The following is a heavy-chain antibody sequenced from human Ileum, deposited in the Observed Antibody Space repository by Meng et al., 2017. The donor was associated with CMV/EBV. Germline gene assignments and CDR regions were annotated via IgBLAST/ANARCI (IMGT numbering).Heavy chain of an antibody. CDR3: ARDSDFWTTSRFDY. CDR1: GGSISSTRYY. Sequence: SGGSISSTRYYWGWIRQPPGKGLEWIGSIYFTGSTYYNPSLKSRVTISVDTSKNQFSLRLSSVTAADTAVYYCARDSDFWTTSRFDYWGQSTLVTVSS. CDR2: IYFTGST. J-gene: IGHJ4*02. D-gene: IGHD3-3*01. V-gene: IGHV4-39*07.